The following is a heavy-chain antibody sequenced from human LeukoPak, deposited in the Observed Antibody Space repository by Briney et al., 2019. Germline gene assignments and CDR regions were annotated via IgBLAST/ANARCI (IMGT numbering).Heavy chain of an antibody. J-gene: IGHJ4*02. D-gene: IGHD1-14*01. Sequence: PGRSLRLSCAASGFTFSSYWMHWVRQAPGKGLVWVARINPGGSSITYADSVKGRFTISRDNAKNTLYLQMDSLRAEDTAVYYCAKSNQADDYWGQGTLVSVSS. CDR1: GFTFSSYW. CDR3: AKSNQADDY. CDR2: INPGGSSI. V-gene: IGHV3-74*01.